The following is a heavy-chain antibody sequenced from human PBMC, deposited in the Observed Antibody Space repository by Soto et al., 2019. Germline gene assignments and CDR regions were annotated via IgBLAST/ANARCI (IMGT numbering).Heavy chain of an antibody. J-gene: IGHJ3*02. CDR1: GFTFSSYA. CDR3: ARERGITMIVPGDAFDI. V-gene: IGHV3-30-3*01. D-gene: IGHD3-22*01. CDR2: ISYDGSNK. Sequence: GGSLRLSCAASGFTFSSYAMHWVRQAPGKGLEWVAVISYDGSNKYYADSVKGRFSISRDNSKNTLYLQMNSLRAEDTAVYYCARERGITMIVPGDAFDIWGQGTMVTVSS.